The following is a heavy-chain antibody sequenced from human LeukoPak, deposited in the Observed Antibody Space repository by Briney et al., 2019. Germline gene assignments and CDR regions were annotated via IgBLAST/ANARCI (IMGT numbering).Heavy chain of an antibody. CDR3: TTDQFIYYDSSGYYYKTEYFQH. J-gene: IGHJ1*01. D-gene: IGHD3-22*01. CDR2: IKSKTDGGTT. Sequence: PGGSLRLSCAASGFTFSNAWMSWVRQAPGKGLEWVGRIKSKTDGGTTDYAAPVKGRFTISRDDSKNTLYLQMNSLKTEHTAVYFCTTDQFIYYDSSGYYYKTEYFQHWGQGTLVTVSS. CDR1: GFTFSNAW. V-gene: IGHV3-15*01.